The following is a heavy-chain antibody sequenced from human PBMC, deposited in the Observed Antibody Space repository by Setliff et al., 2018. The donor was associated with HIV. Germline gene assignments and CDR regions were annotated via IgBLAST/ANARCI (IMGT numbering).Heavy chain of an antibody. CDR3: AKELAASGLGYFDS. CDR2: ILSTGERT. V-gene: IGHV3-23*01. J-gene: IGHJ4*02. Sequence: PGGSLRLSCAASGFIFSSYNMNWVRQAPGKGLEWVSAILSTGERTFYADSVKGRFTISRDNSKNTVYLQMNSLRAEDTAEYYCAKELAASGLGYFDSWGRGILVTVSS. CDR1: GFIFSSYN. D-gene: IGHD3-22*01.